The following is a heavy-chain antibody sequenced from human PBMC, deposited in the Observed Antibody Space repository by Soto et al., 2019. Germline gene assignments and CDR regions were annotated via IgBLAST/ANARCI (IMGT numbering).Heavy chain of an antibody. CDR3: ARDYYDTAITYYYYYYGMDV. D-gene: IGHD5-18*01. CDR2: ISAYNGNT. V-gene: IGHV1-18*01. J-gene: IGHJ6*02. CDR1: GYTFTSYG. Sequence: ASVKVSCKASGYTFTSYGISWVRRAPGQGLEWMGWISAYNGNTNYAQKLQGRVTMTTDTSTSTAYMELRSLRSDDTAVYYCARDYYDTAITYYYYYYGMDVWGQGTTVTVSS.